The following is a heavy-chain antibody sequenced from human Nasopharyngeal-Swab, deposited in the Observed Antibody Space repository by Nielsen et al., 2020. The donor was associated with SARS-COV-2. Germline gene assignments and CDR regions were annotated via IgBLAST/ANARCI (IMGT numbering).Heavy chain of an antibody. CDR2: IYYSGST. J-gene: IGHJ6*03. CDR3: ARGFVAADNYYYYYMDV. Sequence: WIRQPPGKGLEWIGYIYYSGSTNYNPSLKSRVTISVDTPKNQFSLKLSSVTAADTAVYYCARGFVAADNYYYYYMDVWGKGTTVTVSS. D-gene: IGHD6-13*01. V-gene: IGHV4-59*01.